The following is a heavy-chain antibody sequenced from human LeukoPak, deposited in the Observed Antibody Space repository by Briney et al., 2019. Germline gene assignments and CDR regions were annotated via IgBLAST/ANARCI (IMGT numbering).Heavy chain of an antibody. J-gene: IGHJ4*02. CDR2: IYYSGST. CDR3: ARDHSGSYLPL. D-gene: IGHD1-26*01. V-gene: IGHV4-59*12. CDR1: GGSISSYY. Sequence: SETLSLTCTVSGGSISSYYWSWIRQPPGKGLEWIGSIYYSGSTYYNPSLKSRVTISVDTSKNQFSLKLSSVTAADTAVYYCARDHSGSYLPLWGQGTLVTVSS.